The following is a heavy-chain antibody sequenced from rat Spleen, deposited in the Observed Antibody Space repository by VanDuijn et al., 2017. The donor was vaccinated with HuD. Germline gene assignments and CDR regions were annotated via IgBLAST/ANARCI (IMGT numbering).Heavy chain of an antibody. CDR3: ARQDTSGYSNWFTY. CDR1: GFTFSDYN. Sequence: EVQLVESGGGLVQPGRSLKLSCAASGFTFSDYNMAWVRQAPKKGLEWVASISFDGSDTYYRVSVKGRFTVSRDNAKSTLYLQMDSLRSEDTATYYCARQDTSGYSNWFTYWGQGTLVTVSS. CDR2: ISFDGSDT. D-gene: IGHD4-3*01. J-gene: IGHJ3*01. V-gene: IGHV5-7*01.